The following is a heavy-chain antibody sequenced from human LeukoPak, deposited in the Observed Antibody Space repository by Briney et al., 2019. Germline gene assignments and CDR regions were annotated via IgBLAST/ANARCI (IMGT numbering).Heavy chain of an antibody. CDR2: IYYSGST. V-gene: IGHV4-59*12. CDR1: GGSISSYY. Sequence: PSETLSLTCTVSGGSISSYYWSWIRQPPGKGLEWIGYIYYSGSTNYNPSLKSRVTISVDTSKNQFSLKLSSVTAADTAVYYCAREQDYDADAFDIWGQGTMVTVSS. D-gene: IGHD3-16*01. CDR3: AREQDYDADAFDI. J-gene: IGHJ3*02.